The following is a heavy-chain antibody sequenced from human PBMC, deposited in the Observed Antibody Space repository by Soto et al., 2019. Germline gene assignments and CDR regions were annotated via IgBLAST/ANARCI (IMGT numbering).Heavy chain of an antibody. CDR3: AKGPHTNVGWPYYFES. J-gene: IGHJ4*02. CDR2: SSPRGDTI. D-gene: IGHD6-19*01. CDR1: GFSLANYP. V-gene: IGHV3-48*02. Sequence: HPGGSLRLSCVASGFSLANYPMNWARQTPGKGLEWISYSSPRGDTIYYADSVEGRFTISRDNARNSLSLHMSSLRDEDSALYYCAKGPHTNVGWPYYFESWGQGVPVTVSS.